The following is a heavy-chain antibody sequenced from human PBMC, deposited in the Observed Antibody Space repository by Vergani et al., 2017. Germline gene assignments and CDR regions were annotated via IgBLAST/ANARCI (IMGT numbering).Heavy chain of an antibody. CDR2: LNPTTGHT. CDR1: GYIFKNYY. CDR3: ARSIGYCAGATCRAYYFDH. D-gene: IGHD2-21*01. V-gene: IGHV1-46*02. J-gene: IGHJ5*02. Sequence: VQLVQSGAEVRKPGASVTVSCTASGYIFKNYYIHWLRQAPGQAFEWMGILNPTTGHTTSAQKFMGRVDMTRDPSTDTSTRTVQMTLSSRRSEDTAVYYCARSIGYCAGATCRAYYFDHWGQGTRVTVSS.